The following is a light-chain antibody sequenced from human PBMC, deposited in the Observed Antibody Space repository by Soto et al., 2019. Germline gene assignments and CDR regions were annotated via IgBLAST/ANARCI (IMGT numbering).Light chain of an antibody. Sequence: IVMTQSPATLSVSPGERATLSCRASQSVSSNLAWYQHKPGQAPRLLIYGASSRATGIPDRFSGSGSGTDFTLTISGLEPEDFTVYYCQHYGISPPITFGQGTRLEI. CDR2: GAS. CDR1: QSVSSN. V-gene: IGKV3-20*01. CDR3: QHYGISPPIT. J-gene: IGKJ5*01.